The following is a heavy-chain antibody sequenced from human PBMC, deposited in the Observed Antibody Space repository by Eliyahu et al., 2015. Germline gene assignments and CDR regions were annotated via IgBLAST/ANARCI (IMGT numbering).Heavy chain of an antibody. CDR2: VNHSGKS. Sequence: QVQLQQWGAGVLKPSETLSLTCAVYGGFFSDYYWVGDVNHSGKSKYNPSLKSRATISIDTSKNQFSLKLSSVTAADTAVYYCVREGALSGKFDIWGQGALVSVSS. D-gene: IGHD1-1*01. J-gene: IGHJ4*02. V-gene: IGHV4-34*01. CDR1: GGFFSDYY. CDR3: VREGALSGKFDI.